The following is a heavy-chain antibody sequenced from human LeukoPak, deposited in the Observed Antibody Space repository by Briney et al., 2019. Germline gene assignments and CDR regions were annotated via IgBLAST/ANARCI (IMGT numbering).Heavy chain of an antibody. CDR3: AALSRSYGDYGNYYYYGMDV. Sequence: ASVKVSCKASGFTFTSSAMQWVRQARGQRLEWIGWIVVGSGNTNYAQKFQERVTITRDMSTSTAYMELSSLRSEDTAVYYCAALSRSYGDYGNYYYYGMDVWGKGTTVTVSS. V-gene: IGHV1-58*02. D-gene: IGHD4-17*01. CDR2: IVVGSGNT. CDR1: GFTFTSSA. J-gene: IGHJ6*04.